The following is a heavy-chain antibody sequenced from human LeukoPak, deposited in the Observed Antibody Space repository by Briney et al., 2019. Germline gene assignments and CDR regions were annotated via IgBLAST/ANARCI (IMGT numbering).Heavy chain of an antibody. CDR3: ARVGCSSGSCHSHSVY. V-gene: IGHV1-18*01. CDR2: ITSYSGNT. Sequence: GASVKVSCKASGYIITTYGISWMRQAPGQGLEWMGWITSYSGNTNYAQKFQGRVTMTTETSTNTAYMELRSLSSDDTAVFYCARVGCSSGSCHSHSVYWGQDTLVTVSS. D-gene: IGHD2-15*01. CDR1: GYIITTYG. J-gene: IGHJ1*01.